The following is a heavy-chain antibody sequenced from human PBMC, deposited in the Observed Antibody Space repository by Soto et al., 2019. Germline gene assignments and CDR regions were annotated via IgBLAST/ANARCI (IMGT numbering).Heavy chain of an antibody. CDR3: ARHDDHRSPPLGFHI. CDR1: GGSVSSDKYL. CDR2: IRYGGATSGTT. D-gene: IGHD3-10*01. V-gene: IGHV4-39*01. Sequence: QVQLQESGPRLVKPSETLTLKCTVSGGSVSSDKYLWGWIRQPPGKGLEWVASIRYGGATSGTTIYNPSLGGRLTISLDTSEDQVSLRLTSVTATDTAVYYCARHDDHRSPPLGFHIWGQGTLVTVSS. J-gene: IGHJ3*02.